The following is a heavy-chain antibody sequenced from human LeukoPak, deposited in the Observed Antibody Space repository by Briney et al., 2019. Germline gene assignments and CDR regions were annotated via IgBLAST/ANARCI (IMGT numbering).Heavy chain of an antibody. J-gene: IGHJ4*02. CDR1: GGSFSGYY. Sequence: SETLSLTCAVYGGSFSGYYWSWIRQPPGKGLEWIGEINHSGSTNYNPSLKSRVTISVDTSKNQFSLKLSSVTAADTAGCYCARGWWGWLLSYWGQGTLVTVSS. CDR2: INHSGST. CDR3: ARGWWGWLLSY. D-gene: IGHD2-15*01. V-gene: IGHV4-34*01.